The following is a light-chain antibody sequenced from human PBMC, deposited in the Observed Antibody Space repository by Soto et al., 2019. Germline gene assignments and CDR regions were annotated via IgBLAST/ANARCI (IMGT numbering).Light chain of an antibody. J-gene: IGKJ2*01. CDR1: QSLVHSDGNTH. V-gene: IGKV2-30*02. Sequence: DVVMTQSPLSLPVTLGQPASISCRSSQSLVHSDGNTHLNWFQQRPGQSPRRIICKVSNRESGVPDRFSGSASGTDLTLKISRVEAEDVGVYYCMQGTHWPYTFGQGTKLEIK. CDR2: KVS. CDR3: MQGTHWPYT.